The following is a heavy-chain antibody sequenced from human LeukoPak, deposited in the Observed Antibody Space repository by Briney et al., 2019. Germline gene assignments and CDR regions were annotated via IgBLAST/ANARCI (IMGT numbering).Heavy chain of an antibody. CDR2: IKQDGSEK. Sequence: GGSLRLSCAASGFTFSSYWMSWVRQAPGKGLEWVANIKQDGSEKYYVDSVKGRFTISRDNAKNSLYLQVSSLRTEDTALYYCAKDTQGMTGGFDYWGQGTLVTVSS. CDR1: GFTFSSYW. V-gene: IGHV3-7*03. J-gene: IGHJ4*02. D-gene: IGHD4-23*01. CDR3: AKDTQGMTGGFDY.